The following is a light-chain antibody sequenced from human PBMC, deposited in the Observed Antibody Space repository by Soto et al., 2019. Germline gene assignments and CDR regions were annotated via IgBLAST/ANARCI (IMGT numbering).Light chain of an antibody. J-gene: IGKJ4*01. CDR3: QQYATYQPLT. Sequence: DIRRARAPSTLAASVGDRVTITCRASQSISSWLAWYQQKPGKAPKLLIFDASSLESGTPSRFSGRRSGTQFTLTINGLQPDDFATYYCQQYATYQPLTFGGGAKVAIK. CDR2: DAS. CDR1: QSISSW. V-gene: IGKV1-5*01.